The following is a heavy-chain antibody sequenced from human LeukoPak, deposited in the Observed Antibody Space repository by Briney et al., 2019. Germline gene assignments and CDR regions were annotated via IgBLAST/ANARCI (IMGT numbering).Heavy chain of an antibody. D-gene: IGHD4-23*01. J-gene: IGHJ4*02. V-gene: IGHV4-4*07. CDR2: VSRSGGV. CDR3: ARGNGWKLHDY. Sequence: KASETLSLTCTVSDDSVTTSYWSWIRQSAGKGLEWIGRVSRSGGVLYNSSFRSRFTLSVDTSNNQFSLAVSGVTAADTAVYYCARGNGWKLHDYRGQGIQVTVSS. CDR1: DDSVTTSY.